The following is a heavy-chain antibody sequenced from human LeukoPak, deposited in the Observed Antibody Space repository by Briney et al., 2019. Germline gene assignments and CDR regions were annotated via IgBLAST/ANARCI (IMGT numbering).Heavy chain of an antibody. V-gene: IGHV7-4-1*02. Sequence: ASVKVSCKASGYTFTSYAMNWLRQAPGQGLEWMGWINTNTGNPTYAQGFTGRFVFSLDTSVSTAYLQISSLKAEDTAVYYCARDTLNYYDSSGYYAYWGQGTLVTVSS. CDR1: GYTFTSYA. D-gene: IGHD3-22*01. CDR2: INTNTGNP. J-gene: IGHJ4*02. CDR3: ARDTLNYYDSSGYYAY.